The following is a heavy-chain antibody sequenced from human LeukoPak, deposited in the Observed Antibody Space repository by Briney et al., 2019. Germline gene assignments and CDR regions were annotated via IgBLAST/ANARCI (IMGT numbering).Heavy chain of an antibody. CDR3: ARGVDPWPWFFDL. Sequence: ASVKVSCKASGYTFTSYCILWVRQAPGQGLEWMGWISPYNGKTNYAQKFRGRVTMTTDTSTTTAYMELRSLMSDDTAVYYCARGVDPWPWFFDLWGRGTLVTVSS. V-gene: IGHV1-18*01. CDR2: ISPYNGKT. CDR1: GYTFTSYC. J-gene: IGHJ2*01.